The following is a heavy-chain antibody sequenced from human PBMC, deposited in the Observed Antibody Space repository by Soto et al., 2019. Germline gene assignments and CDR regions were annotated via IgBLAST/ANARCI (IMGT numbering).Heavy chain of an antibody. CDR2: FDPEDGET. V-gene: IGHV1-24*01. J-gene: IGHJ4*02. CDR1: GYTLTELS. CDR3: ATGAIAARTFDY. D-gene: IGHD6-6*01. Sequence: ASVKVSCKVSGYTLTELSMHWVRQAPGKGLEWMGGFDPEDGETIYAQKFQGRVTMTEDTSTDTAYMELSSLRSEDTAVYYSATGAIAARTFDYWGQGTLVTVSS.